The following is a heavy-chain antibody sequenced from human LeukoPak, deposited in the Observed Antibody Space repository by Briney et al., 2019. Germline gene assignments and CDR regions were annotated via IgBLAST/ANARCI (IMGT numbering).Heavy chain of an antibody. CDR3: AHAGITMVRGVISNWFDP. D-gene: IGHD3-10*01. CDR1: GFSLSTSGVG. V-gene: IGHV2-5*02. J-gene: IGHJ5*02. Sequence: ESGPTLVKPTQTLTLTCTFSGFSLSTSGVGVGWIRQPPGKALEWLALIYWDDDKRYSPSLKNRLTITKDTSKNQVVLTMTNMDPVDTATYYCAHAGITMVRGVISNWFDPWGQGTLVTVSS. CDR2: IYWDDDK.